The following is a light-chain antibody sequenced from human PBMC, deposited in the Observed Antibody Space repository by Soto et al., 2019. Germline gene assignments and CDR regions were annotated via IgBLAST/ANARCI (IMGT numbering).Light chain of an antibody. J-gene: IGKJ1*01. V-gene: IGKV2-30*01. CDR1: QSLVYSDGNAY. Sequence: DVVMTQSPLSLPVTLGQPASISCRSSQSLVYSDGNAYLNWFQQRPGQSPRRLIYKASNRDSGVHDSFSGSGSGTDLTLQINRGEAEDVGVGYCMQGTQWPPTCGRGTRVEIK. CDR2: KAS. CDR3: MQGTQWPPT.